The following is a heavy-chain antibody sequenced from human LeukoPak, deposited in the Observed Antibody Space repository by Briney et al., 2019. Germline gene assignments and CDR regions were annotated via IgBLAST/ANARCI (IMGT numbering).Heavy chain of an antibody. V-gene: IGHV3-21*01. Sequence: PGGSLRLSCAASGFTFSSYSMNWVRQAPGKGLEWVSSISSSSSYIYYADSVKGRFTISRDNAKNSLYLQMNSPRAEDTAVYYCARGENNYGYYYFDYWGQGTLVTVSS. CDR3: ARGENNYGYYYFDY. CDR2: ISSSSSYI. J-gene: IGHJ4*02. D-gene: IGHD5-18*01. CDR1: GFTFSSYS.